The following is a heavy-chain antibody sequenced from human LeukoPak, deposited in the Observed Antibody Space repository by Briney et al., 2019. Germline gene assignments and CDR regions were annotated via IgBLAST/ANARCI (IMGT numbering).Heavy chain of an antibody. D-gene: IGHD3-22*01. Sequence: GGSLRLSCAASGFTFSSYWMSWVRQAPGKGLEWVANIKQDGSEKYYVDSVKGRFTISRDNAKNSLYLQMNGLGAEDTAVYYCAGVGMIGVVIPGVDAFDIWGQGTMVTVSS. CDR3: AGVGMIGVVIPGVDAFDI. V-gene: IGHV3-7*04. J-gene: IGHJ3*02. CDR1: GFTFSSYW. CDR2: IKQDGSEK.